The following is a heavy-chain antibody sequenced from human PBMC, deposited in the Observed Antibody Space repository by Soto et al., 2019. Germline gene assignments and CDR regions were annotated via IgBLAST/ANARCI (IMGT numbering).Heavy chain of an antibody. CDR3: ARLVNIFDFDY. J-gene: IGHJ4*02. CDR2: IYVGDSDT. V-gene: IGHV5-51*01. D-gene: IGHD2-21*01. CDR1: GYSLTNYW. Sequence: GESLKISCKGSGYSLTNYWIGWVRQMPGKGLEWMGIIYVGDSDTRYSPSFQGQVTISADKSISTAYLQWSSLKPSDTAMYYCARLVNIFDFDYWGQGTLVTVSS.